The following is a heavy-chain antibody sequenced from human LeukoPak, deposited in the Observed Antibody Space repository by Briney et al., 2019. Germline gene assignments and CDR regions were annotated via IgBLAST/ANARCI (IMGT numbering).Heavy chain of an antibody. CDR2: IIPIFGTA. CDR3: ASLIAAAGTFSAYYYYYMDV. D-gene: IGHD6-13*01. J-gene: IGHJ6*03. CDR1: GGTFSSYA. V-gene: IGHV1-69*05. Sequence: GSSVKVSCKASGGTFSSYAISWVRQAPGQGLEWMGGIIPIFGTANYAQKFQGRVTITTDESTSTAYVELSSLRSEDTAVYYCASLIAAAGTFSAYYYYYMDVWGKGTTVTVSS.